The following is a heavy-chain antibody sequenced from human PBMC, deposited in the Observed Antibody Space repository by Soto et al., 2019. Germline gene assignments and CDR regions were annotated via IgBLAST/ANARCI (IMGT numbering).Heavy chain of an antibody. CDR2: ISYDGSNK. CDR3: ARGGMTTVTHDFDY. J-gene: IGHJ4*02. D-gene: IGHD4-4*01. Sequence: GVPLRLSCAASGFTFSSYTMHWVRQAPGKGLEWVAVISYDGSNKYYSDSVKGRFTTSRDNSKNTLYLQMNSLRAEDTAVYYCARGGMTTVTHDFDYWGQGTLVT. V-gene: IGHV3-30-3*01. CDR1: GFTFSSYT.